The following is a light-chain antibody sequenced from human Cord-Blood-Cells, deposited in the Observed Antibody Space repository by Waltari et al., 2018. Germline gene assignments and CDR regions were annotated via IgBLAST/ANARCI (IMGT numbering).Light chain of an antibody. CDR2: DAS. CDR1: QSVSSY. J-gene: IGKJ4*01. CDR3: QQRSNWLT. Sequence: ETVLTQSPATLSLSPGERATLSCRASQSVSSYLAWYQQKPGQAPRHLIYDASNRATGIPARFRGSGSGTDFTLTISSLEPEDFAVYYCQQRSNWLTFGGGTKVEIK. V-gene: IGKV3-11*01.